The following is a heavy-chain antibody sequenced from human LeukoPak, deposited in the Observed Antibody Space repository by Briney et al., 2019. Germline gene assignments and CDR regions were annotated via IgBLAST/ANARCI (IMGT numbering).Heavy chain of an antibody. CDR1: GFTFSSYA. D-gene: IGHD3-10*01. CDR3: AKGSPMVRGVIMVSSVSSWFDP. CDR2: ISGSGGST. J-gene: IGHJ5*02. Sequence: GGPLRLSCAASGFTFSSYAMSWVRQAPGKGLEWVSAISGSGGSTYYADSVKGRFTISRDNSKNTLYLQMNSLRAEDTAVYYCAKGSPMVRGVIMVSSVSSWFDPWGQGTLVTVSS. V-gene: IGHV3-23*01.